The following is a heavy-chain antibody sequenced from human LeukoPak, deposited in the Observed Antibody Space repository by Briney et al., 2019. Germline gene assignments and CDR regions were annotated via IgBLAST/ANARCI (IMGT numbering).Heavy chain of an antibody. Sequence: SQTLSLTCTVSGGSISSGSYYWSWIRQPAGKGREWIGRIYTSGSTNYNPSLKSRVTISVDTSKNQFSLKLSSVTAADTAVYYCATDYGGNSAIRFWGQGTLATVSS. V-gene: IGHV4-61*02. D-gene: IGHD4-23*01. CDR2: IYTSGST. J-gene: IGHJ4*02. CDR1: GGSISSGSYY. CDR3: ATDYGGNSAIRF.